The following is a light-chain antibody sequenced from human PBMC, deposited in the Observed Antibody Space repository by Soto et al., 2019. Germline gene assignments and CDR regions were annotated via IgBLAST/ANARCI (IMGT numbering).Light chain of an antibody. V-gene: IGKV1-5*01. J-gene: IGKJ1*01. CDR3: QQYNSYSPERT. CDR2: DAS. Sequence: DIQMTQSPSTLSASVGDRVTITCRASQSISSWLAWYQQKPGKAPKLLIYDASSLESGVPSRFSGSGSGTEFTLTISSLQPDDFATYYCQQYNSYSPERTFGQGTKV. CDR1: QSISSW.